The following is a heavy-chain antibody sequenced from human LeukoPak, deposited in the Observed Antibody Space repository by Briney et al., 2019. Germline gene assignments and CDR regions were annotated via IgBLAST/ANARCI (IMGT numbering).Heavy chain of an antibody. CDR1: GFTFSSYA. V-gene: IGHV3-64*01. J-gene: IGHJ3*02. CDR2: ISSNGGST. CDR3: AKALRLTKNAFDI. Sequence: QPGGSLRLSCAASGFTFSSYAMHWVRQAPGKGLEYVSAISSNGGSTYYANSVKGRFTISRDNSKNTLYLQMGSLRAEDMAVYYCAKALRLTKNAFDIWGQGTVVTVSS. D-gene: IGHD5/OR15-5a*01.